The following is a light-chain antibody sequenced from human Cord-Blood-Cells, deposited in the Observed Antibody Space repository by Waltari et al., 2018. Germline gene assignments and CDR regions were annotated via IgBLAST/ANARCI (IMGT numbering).Light chain of an antibody. CDR1: QSVSSD. CDR2: DAS. V-gene: IGKV3-11*01. CDR3: QQRSNWPLT. J-gene: IGKJ4*01. Sequence: IVLTQSLATLSLSHGDRAPLSCRASQSVSSDLAWYQQKPGQAPRLLIYDASNRATGIPARFSGSGSGTDFTLTISSLEPEDFAVYYCQQRSNWPLTFGGGTKVEIK.